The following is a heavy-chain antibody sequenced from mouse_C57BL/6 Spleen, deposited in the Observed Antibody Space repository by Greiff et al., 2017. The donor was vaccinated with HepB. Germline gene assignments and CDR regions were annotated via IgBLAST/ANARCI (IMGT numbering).Heavy chain of an antibody. D-gene: IGHD1-1*01. CDR2: IHPNSGST. Sequence: QVQLQQPGAELVKPGASVKLSCKASGYTFTSYWMHWVKQRPGQGLEWIGMIHPNSGSTNYNEKFKSKATLTVDKSSSTAYMQLSSLTSEDSAVYYCARGYGSRDWYFDVWGTGTTVTVSS. CDR3: ARGYGSRDWYFDV. V-gene: IGHV1-64*01. CDR1: GYTFTSYW. J-gene: IGHJ1*03.